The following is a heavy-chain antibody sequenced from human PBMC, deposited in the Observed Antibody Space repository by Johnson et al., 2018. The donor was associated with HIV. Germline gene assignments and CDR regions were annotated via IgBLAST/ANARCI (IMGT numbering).Heavy chain of an antibody. CDR1: GFTFSQYA. CDR2: ISTTGVST. J-gene: IGHJ3*01. D-gene: IGHD3-22*01. V-gene: IGHV3-64*07. CDR3: AIPYFYDSGDYR. Sequence: VQLVESGGGLVQPGESLRLSCVASGFTFSQYAMHWVRQAPGKGLEYVSAISTTGVSTYYADSVRGRFTISRDNSKNTLYLQMGSLRAEDMAVYYCAIPYFYDSGDYRWGQGTIVTVSS.